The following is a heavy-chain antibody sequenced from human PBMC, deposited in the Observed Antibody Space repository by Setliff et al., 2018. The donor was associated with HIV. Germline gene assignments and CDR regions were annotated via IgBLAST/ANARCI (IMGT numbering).Heavy chain of an antibody. CDR1: GDSIFTSTYY. CDR2: IYYSGNT. Sequence: SETLSLTCSVSGDSIFTSTYYWGWIRQPPGKRLEWIGSIYYSGNTYYNPSLKSRVTISADTSKNQFFLNLSSVTATDSAVYYCARLGRPYSGQGWFDPWGQGTLVTVSS. D-gene: IGHD5-12*01. CDR3: ARLGRPYSGQGWFDP. V-gene: IGHV4-39*01. J-gene: IGHJ5*02.